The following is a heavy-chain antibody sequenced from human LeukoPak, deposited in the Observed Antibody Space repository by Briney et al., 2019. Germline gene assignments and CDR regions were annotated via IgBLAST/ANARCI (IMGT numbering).Heavy chain of an antibody. CDR3: VKDNPLDY. J-gene: IGHJ4*02. CDR1: GFTFSSYG. CDR2: IRYDGSNK. D-gene: IGHD1-14*01. V-gene: IGHV3-30*02. Sequence: TGGSLRLSCAASGFTFSSYGMRWVRQAPGKGLEWVAFIRYDGSNKYYADSVKGRFTISRDNSKNTLYLQMNSLRAEDTALYYCVKDNPLDYWGQGTLVIVSS.